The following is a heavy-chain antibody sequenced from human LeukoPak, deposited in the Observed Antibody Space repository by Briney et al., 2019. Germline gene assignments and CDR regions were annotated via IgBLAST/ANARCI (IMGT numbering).Heavy chain of an antibody. CDR3: ASKLEGSYAFHI. CDR1: GYSISSGNW. V-gene: IGHV4-28*05. CDR2: IYYSGSI. J-gene: IGHJ3*02. Sequence: PSETLSLTCAVSGYSISSGNWWGWIRQPPGKGLEWIGYIYYSGSIYYNPSLKSRLTMSVDTSKNQFSLQLSSVTAVGTAVYYCASKLEGSYAFHIWGQGTMVTVSS.